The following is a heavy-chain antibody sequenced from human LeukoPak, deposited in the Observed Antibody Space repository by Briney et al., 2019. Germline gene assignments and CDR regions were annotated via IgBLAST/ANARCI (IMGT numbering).Heavy chain of an antibody. CDR3: ARTLLPGLKGAFDI. V-gene: IGHV4-34*01. J-gene: IGHJ3*02. CDR2: INHSGST. CDR1: GGSFSGYY. D-gene: IGHD3-22*01. Sequence: SETLSLTCAVYGGSFSGYYWSWIRQPPGKGLEWIGEINHSGSTNYNPSLKSRVTISVDTSKNQFSLKLSSVSAADTAVYYCARTLLPGLKGAFDIWGQGTMVTVSS.